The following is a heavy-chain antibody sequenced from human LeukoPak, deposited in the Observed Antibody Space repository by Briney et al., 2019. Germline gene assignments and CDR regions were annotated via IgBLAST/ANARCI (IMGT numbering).Heavy chain of an antibody. CDR2: FDPEDGET. J-gene: IGHJ6*02. V-gene: IGHV1-24*01. CDR3: ARGSWSMIVVVITGMDV. Sequence: ASVKVSCKVSGYTLTELSIHWVRRAPGKGLEWMGGFDPEDGETIYAQRFQGRVTMTEDTSTDTTYMELSSLRSEDTAVYYCARGSWSMIVVVITGMDVWGQGTTVTVSS. D-gene: IGHD3-22*01. CDR1: GYTLTELS.